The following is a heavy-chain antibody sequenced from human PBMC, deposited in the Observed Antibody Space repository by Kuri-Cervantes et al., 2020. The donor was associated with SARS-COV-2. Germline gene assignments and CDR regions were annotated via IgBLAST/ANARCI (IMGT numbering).Heavy chain of an antibody. V-gene: IGHV3-30-3*01. CDR1: GFTFSSYD. CDR2: ISYDGSNK. Sequence: GESLKISCAASGFTFSSYDMHWVRQAPGKGLEWVAVISYDGSNKYYADSVKGRFTISRDNSKNTLYLQMNSLRAEDTAVYYCVNLPWELLKTNTADYWGQGTLVTVSS. J-gene: IGHJ4*02. D-gene: IGHD1-26*01. CDR3: VNLPWELLKTNTADY.